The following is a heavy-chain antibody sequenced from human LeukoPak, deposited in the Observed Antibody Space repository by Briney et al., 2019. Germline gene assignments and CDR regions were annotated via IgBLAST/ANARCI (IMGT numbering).Heavy chain of an antibody. CDR1: GGTFSSYV. CDR2: IIPIFGTA. J-gene: IGHJ4*02. D-gene: IGHD3-10*01. CDR3: ARSATGNPGEDY. V-gene: IGHV1-69*06. Sequence: ASVKVSCKASGGTFSSYVINWVRQAPGQGLEWMGGIIPIFGTANYAQKFQGRVTITADKSTSTAYMELSSLRSEDTAVYYCARSATGNPGEDYWGQGTLVTVSS.